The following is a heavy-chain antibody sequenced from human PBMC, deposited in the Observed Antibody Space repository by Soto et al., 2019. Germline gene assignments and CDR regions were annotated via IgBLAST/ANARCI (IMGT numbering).Heavy chain of an antibody. Sequence: LSLSCTASGFTFDDYAMHWVRPAPGNGLEWVSGISWHSGSMGYSDSVTGRFTISRDNAKNSLYLQMNSLRAEDTALYYCAKDRRNDYYRIDVWGQGTTVTV. J-gene: IGHJ6*02. CDR1: GFTFDDYA. CDR2: ISWHSGSM. CDR3: AKDRRNDYYRIDV. D-gene: IGHD1-1*01. V-gene: IGHV3-9*01.